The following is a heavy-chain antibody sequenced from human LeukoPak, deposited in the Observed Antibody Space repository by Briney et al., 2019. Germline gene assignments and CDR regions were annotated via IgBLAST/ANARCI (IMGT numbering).Heavy chain of an antibody. Sequence: SETLSLTCTVSGGSVSSGSYYWSWLRQPPGKGLEWIGYIYYSGSTNYNPSLKSRVTISVDTSKNQFSLKLSSVTAADTAVYYCARGATVTTPYYYGMDVWGQGTTVTVSS. CDR2: IYYSGST. CDR1: GGSVSSGSYY. J-gene: IGHJ6*02. D-gene: IGHD4-17*01. CDR3: ARGATVTTPYYYGMDV. V-gene: IGHV4-61*01.